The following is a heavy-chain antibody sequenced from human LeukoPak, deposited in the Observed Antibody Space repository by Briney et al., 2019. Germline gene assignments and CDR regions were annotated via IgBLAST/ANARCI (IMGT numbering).Heavy chain of an antibody. CDR3: VRDHLYGFDY. CDR2: TSRSSGAI. J-gene: IGHJ4*02. CDR1: GFTFSAYS. D-gene: IGHD4-17*01. Sequence: SGRSLRLSCAASGFTFSAYSMNWVRQAPGKGLEWISYTSRSSGAIFYADSVKGRFTISGDNAKSSLYLQMNGLRAEDTAVYYCVRDHLYGFDYWGQGTLVSVSS. V-gene: IGHV3-48*04.